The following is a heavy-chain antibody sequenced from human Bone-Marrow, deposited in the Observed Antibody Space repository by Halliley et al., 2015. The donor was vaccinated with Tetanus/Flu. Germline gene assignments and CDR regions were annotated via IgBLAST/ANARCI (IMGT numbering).Heavy chain of an antibody. CDR2: HYDADNI. D-gene: IGHD6-13*01. V-gene: IGHV4-59*09. J-gene: IGHJ4*02. CDR3: ARGFRAADDSDF. Sequence: EWIGYHYDADNIKYNPSLKSRVTISVHSSKSQFSLQLNSVTVADTAVYYCARGFRAADDSDFWGQGILVTVS.